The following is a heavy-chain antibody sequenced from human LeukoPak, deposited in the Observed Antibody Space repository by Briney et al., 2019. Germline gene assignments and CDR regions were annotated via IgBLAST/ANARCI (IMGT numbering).Heavy chain of an antibody. V-gene: IGHV3-30*02. CDR1: GFSFSNYG. J-gene: IGHJ1*01. CDR2: IRYDGSKK. Sequence: PGGSLRLSCAASGFSFSNYGMHWVRQAPGKGLEWVAFIRYDGSKKYYADSVKGRFTMSRDNSKNTLYLQMSSLRVEDTAVYYCAKEPFPYCGDDFSPGYFQHWGQGNLVTVSS. D-gene: IGHD2-21*02. CDR3: AKEPFPYCGDDFSPGYFQH.